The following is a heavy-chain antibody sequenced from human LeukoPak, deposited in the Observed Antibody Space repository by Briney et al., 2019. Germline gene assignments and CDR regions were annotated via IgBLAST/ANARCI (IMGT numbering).Heavy chain of an antibody. CDR3: AELGITMIGGV. CDR1: GFTFSSYE. D-gene: IGHD3-10*02. CDR2: ISSSGSTI. V-gene: IGHV3-48*03. Sequence: GGSRRLSCAASGFTFSSYEMNWVRRAPGKGLEWVSYISSSGSTIYYADSVKGRFTISRDNAKNSLYLQMNSLRAEDTAVYYCAELGITMIGGVWGKGTTVTISS. J-gene: IGHJ6*04.